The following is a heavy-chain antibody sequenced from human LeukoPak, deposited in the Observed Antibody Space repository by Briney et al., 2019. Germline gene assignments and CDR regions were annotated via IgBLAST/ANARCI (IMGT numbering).Heavy chain of an antibody. CDR3: ARGNYDSRGHFFADPLNWFDS. CDR2: IIPLFGAA. Sequence: SVMLSCKSSVGAISSHAIGWVRQAPGQGFEWMGGIIPLFGAAQYAQKFQGRVTITTDDSTSTAYMELSSLKSEDTAVYYCARGNYDSRGHFFADPLNWFDSWGQGTLVTVSS. V-gene: IGHV1-69*05. CDR1: VGAISSHA. J-gene: IGHJ5*01. D-gene: IGHD3-22*01.